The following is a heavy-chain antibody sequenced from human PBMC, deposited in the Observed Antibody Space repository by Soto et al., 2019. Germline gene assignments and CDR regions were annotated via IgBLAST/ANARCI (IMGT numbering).Heavy chain of an antibody. V-gene: IGHV3-7*01. CDR3: ARVRYCNGGFCRHFDY. J-gene: IGHJ4*02. D-gene: IGHD2-15*01. CDR1: GFTFSSYW. Sequence: PGGSLRLSCAASGFTFSSYWMSWVRQAPGKGPEWVANINQDGSEKYYVDSVKGRLTISRDNAKNSLYLQMNSLRAEDTAVYYCARVRYCNGGFCRHFDYWGQGILVTVSS. CDR2: INQDGSEK.